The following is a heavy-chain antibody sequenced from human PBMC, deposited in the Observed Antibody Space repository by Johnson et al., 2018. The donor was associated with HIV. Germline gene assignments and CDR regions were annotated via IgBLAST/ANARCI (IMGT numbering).Heavy chain of an antibody. CDR3: AKEGYYYDSKNDAFDI. CDR1: GFTFSSYG. Sequence: VESGGGVVQPGRSLRLSCAASGFTFSSYGMHWVRQAPGKGLEWVAVISYDGSNKYYADSVKGRFTISRDNSKNTLYLQMNSLRAEDTAVYYCAKEGYYYDSKNDAFDIWGQGTMVTVSS. V-gene: IGHV3-30*18. J-gene: IGHJ3*02. D-gene: IGHD3-22*01. CDR2: ISYDGSNK.